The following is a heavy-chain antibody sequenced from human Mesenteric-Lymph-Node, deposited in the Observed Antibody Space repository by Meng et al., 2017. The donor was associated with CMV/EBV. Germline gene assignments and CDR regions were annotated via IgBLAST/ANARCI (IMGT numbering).Heavy chain of an antibody. J-gene: IGHJ6*02. CDR2: VYYSGNT. CDR1: GDSITSYS. CDR3: ARARSYSPYGMDV. V-gene: IGHV4-59*01. Sequence: SETLSLTCTVSGDSITSYSWSWIRQPPGKGLEWIGHVYYSGNTNNNPSLKSRVTISVDTSKNQFSLKLSSVTAADTAVYYCARARSYSPYGMDVWGQGTTVTVSS. D-gene: IGHD6-13*01.